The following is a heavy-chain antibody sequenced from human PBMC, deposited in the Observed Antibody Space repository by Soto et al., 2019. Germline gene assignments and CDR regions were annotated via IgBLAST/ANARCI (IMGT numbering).Heavy chain of an antibody. J-gene: IGHJ6*02. Sequence: QVQLVESGGGVVQPGRSLRLSCASSGFTFSAYGMHWVRHAPGKGLEWVAVIWYDGSNKYYVDSVKGRFTISRDDSKNTLYLQMNSLRAEDTAAYYCARETGAPLYGMDVWGQGTTVTVSS. CDR3: ARETGAPLYGMDV. V-gene: IGHV3-33*01. CDR2: IWYDGSNK. D-gene: IGHD7-27*01. CDR1: GFTFSAYG.